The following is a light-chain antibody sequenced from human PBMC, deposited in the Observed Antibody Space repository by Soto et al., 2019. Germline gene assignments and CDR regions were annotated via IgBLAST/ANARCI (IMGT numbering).Light chain of an antibody. CDR1: QGVSTW. J-gene: IGKJ1*01. CDR2: TAS. Sequence: DIQMTQSPSSVSASVGDRVTITCRASQGVSTWLAWYQQKPGKAPNLLIYTASSLQSGVPSRFSGSGSETEFTLTISGLQPGDSATYYCQQYNSYSRTFGQGTKVDNK. V-gene: IGKV1D-16*01. CDR3: QQYNSYSRT.